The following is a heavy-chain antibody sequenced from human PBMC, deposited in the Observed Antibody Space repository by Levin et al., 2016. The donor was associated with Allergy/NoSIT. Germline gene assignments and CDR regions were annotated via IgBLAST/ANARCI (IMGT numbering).Heavy chain of an antibody. CDR3: AKSSDYFDLNAFDI. J-gene: IGHJ3*02. V-gene: IGHV1-2*02. Sequence: ASVKVSCKASGYAFTDYYLHWVRQAPGQGLVWMGWVSPKSGGSTYAQNFQGRVTMTSDKSISTAYMELSRLTSDDTAFYFCAKSSDYFDLNAFDIWGQGTMVTVSS. D-gene: IGHD3-9*01. CDR1: GYAFTDYY. CDR2: VSPKSGGS.